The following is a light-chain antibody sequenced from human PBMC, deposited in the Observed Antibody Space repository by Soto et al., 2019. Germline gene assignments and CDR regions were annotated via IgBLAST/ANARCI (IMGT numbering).Light chain of an antibody. V-gene: IGLV4-60*02. CDR3: ETWDFNTRV. J-gene: IGLJ2*01. Sequence: QPVLTQSSSASASLGSSVKLTCTLSSGHSSYIIAWHQQQPGKAPRYLMKLEGSGSYHKGSGVPDRFSGSSTGADRYLTISNLQFEDAADYYCETWDFNTRVFGGGTKLTVL. CDR1: SGHSSYI. CDR2: LEGSGSY.